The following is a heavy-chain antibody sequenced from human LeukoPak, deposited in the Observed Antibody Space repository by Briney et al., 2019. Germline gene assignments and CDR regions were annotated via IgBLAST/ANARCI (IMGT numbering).Heavy chain of an antibody. J-gene: IGHJ4*02. Sequence: GGSLRLSCAASGFTFSSYSMNWVRQAPGKGLEWVSSISSSSSSYIYYADSVKGQFTISRDNAKNSLYLQMNSLRAEDTAVYYCSRSFLSIAAAATDYWGQGTLVTVSS. CDR2: ISSSSSSYI. CDR3: SRSFLSIAAAATDY. V-gene: IGHV3-21*01. D-gene: IGHD6-13*01. CDR1: GFTFSSYS.